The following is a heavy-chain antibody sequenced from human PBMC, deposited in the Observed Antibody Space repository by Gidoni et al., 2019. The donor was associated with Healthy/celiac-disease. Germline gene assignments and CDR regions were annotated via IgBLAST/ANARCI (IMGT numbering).Heavy chain of an antibody. Sequence: QVQLQESGPGLVKPSQTLSLTCTVSGGSISSGDYYWSWIRQPPGKGLEWIGYIYYSGSTYYNPSLKSRVTISVDTSKNQFSLKLSSVTAADTAVYYCARSPYYYGSGSYSTDYWGQGTLVTVSS. V-gene: IGHV4-30-4*01. J-gene: IGHJ4*02. CDR1: GGSISSGDYY. D-gene: IGHD3-10*01. CDR2: IYYSGST. CDR3: ARSPYYYGSGSYSTDY.